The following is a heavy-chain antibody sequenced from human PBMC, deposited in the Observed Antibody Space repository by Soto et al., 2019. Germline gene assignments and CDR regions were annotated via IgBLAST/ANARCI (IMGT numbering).Heavy chain of an antibody. CDR1: GGSISNGGYY. Sequence: QVQLQESGPGLVKPSQTLSLTCTVSGGSISNGGYYWSWIRQHPGKGLEWIGYIYYSGSTHYNPSLKRRVTISVDTSKNQFSLQLSSVTAADTAVYFCARDRGSGWYGWFDPWGQGTLVTVTS. V-gene: IGHV4-31*03. D-gene: IGHD6-19*01. CDR3: ARDRGSGWYGWFDP. CDR2: IYYSGST. J-gene: IGHJ5*02.